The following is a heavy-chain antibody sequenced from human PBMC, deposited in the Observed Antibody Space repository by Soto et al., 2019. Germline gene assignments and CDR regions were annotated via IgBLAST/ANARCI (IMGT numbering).Heavy chain of an antibody. CDR1: GDSVSSNTAA. CDR2: AYYRSKWYN. V-gene: IGHV6-1*01. Sequence: SQTLSLTCAISGDSVSSNTAAWNWIRQSPSSGLEWLGRAYYRSKWYNDYAVSVKSRITINPDTSKNQFSLQLNSVTPEDTAVYYCARGESISVAWFDYWGQGTLVTVSS. CDR3: ARGESISVAWFDY. J-gene: IGHJ4*02. D-gene: IGHD6-19*01.